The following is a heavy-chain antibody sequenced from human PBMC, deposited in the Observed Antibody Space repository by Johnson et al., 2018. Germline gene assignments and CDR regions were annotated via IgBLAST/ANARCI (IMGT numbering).Heavy chain of an antibody. CDR2: IKSKTDGGTT. D-gene: IGHD6-13*01. CDR3: TTGQQLITGYYSYMDV. Sequence: EVQLVESGGGLVKPGGSLRLSCAASGFTFSNAWMSWVRQAPGKGLEWVGRIKSKTDGGTTDYAAPVKGRITIPRDDSKNTLYLQMNSLKTEDTAVYYCTTGQQLITGYYSYMDVWGKGTPVTVSS. CDR1: GFTFSNAW. J-gene: IGHJ6*03. V-gene: IGHV3-15*01.